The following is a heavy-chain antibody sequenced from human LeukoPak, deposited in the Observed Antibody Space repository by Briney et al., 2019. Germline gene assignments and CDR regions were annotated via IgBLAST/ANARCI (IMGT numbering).Heavy chain of an antibody. Sequence: AGGSLRLSCAASGFTFSDYYMSWIRQAPGKGPEWVSYISSIASAKSYADSVKGRFTISRDNAKNSLYLQMNSLRAEDTAVYYCARWHCSRTSCYGDYWGQGTLVTVSS. CDR3: ARWHCSRTSCYGDY. V-gene: IGHV3-11*01. CDR2: ISSIASAK. J-gene: IGHJ4*02. CDR1: GFTFSDYY. D-gene: IGHD2-2*01.